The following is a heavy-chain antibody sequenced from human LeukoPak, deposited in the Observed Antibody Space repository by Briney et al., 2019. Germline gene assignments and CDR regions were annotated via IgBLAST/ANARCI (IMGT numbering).Heavy chain of an antibody. J-gene: IGHJ5*02. CDR3: ARPYYYDSRIDP. CDR2: TYYSGST. CDR1: GGSISSGDYY. V-gene: IGHV4-30-4*01. Sequence: SETLSLTCTVSGGSISSGDYYWSWIRQPPGKGLEWIGYTYYSGSTYYNPSLKSRATISVDTSKNQFSLKLTSVTAADTAVYYCARPYYYDSRIDPWGQGTLVTVSA. D-gene: IGHD3-22*01.